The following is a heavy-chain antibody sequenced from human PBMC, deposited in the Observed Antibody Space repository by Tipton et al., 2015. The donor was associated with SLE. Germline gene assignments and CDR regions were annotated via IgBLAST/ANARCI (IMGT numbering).Heavy chain of an antibody. J-gene: IGHJ4*02. D-gene: IGHD2-15*01. V-gene: IGHV4-59*11. CDR2: IYYSGST. Sequence: TLSLTCTVSGGSISSHYWSWIRQPPGKGLEWIGYIYYSGSTNYNPSLKSRVTISVDTSKNQFSLKLSSVTAADTAVYYCARGPVAADYWGQGTLVTVSS. CDR3: ARGPVAADY. CDR1: GGSISSHY.